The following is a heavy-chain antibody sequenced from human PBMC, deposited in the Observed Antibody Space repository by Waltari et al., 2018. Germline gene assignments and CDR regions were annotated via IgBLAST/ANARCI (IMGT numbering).Heavy chain of an antibody. CDR3: ARVEGYCGGDCPPDY. CDR1: GYPFTSHD. CDR2: MNPNSGNT. J-gene: IGHJ4*02. D-gene: IGHD2-21*02. Sequence: QVQLVQSGAEVKKPGASVKVSCKASGYPFTSHDINWVRQPTGKGLEWMGWMNPNSGNTGYAQKFQGRVTITRNTSISTAYMELSSLRSEDTAVYYCARVEGYCGGDCPPDYWGQGTLVTVSS. V-gene: IGHV1-8*03.